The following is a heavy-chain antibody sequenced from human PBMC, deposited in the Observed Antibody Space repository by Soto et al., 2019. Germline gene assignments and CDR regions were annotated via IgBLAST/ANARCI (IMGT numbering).Heavy chain of an antibody. D-gene: IGHD3-22*01. V-gene: IGHV4-34*01. J-gene: IGHJ5*01. CDR3: STRAYDTNGYYRFDP. CDR1: GGSFRGHS. Sequence: PSDTLSLTFAVYGGSFRGHSWTWIRQSPGKGLEWIGDINHSGRVNYSPSLKSRVTISLDTSKNQFSLTLSAVTAADTAMYYCSTRAYDTNGYYRFDPWGQGTLVTVSS. CDR2: INHSGRV.